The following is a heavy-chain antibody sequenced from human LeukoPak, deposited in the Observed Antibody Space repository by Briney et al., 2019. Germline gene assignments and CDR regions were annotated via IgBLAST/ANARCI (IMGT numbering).Heavy chain of an antibody. Sequence: GGSLRLSCAASGFTFSSYAMRWVRQAPGKGVEWVSAISGSGGSTYYADSVKGRFTISRDNSKNTLYLQMNSLRAEDTAVYYCAKGPSLGASLYYYYYGMDVWGQGTTVTVSS. V-gene: IGHV3-23*01. CDR3: AKGPSLGASLYYYYYGMDV. CDR2: ISGSGGST. CDR1: GFTFSSYA. D-gene: IGHD1-26*01. J-gene: IGHJ6*02.